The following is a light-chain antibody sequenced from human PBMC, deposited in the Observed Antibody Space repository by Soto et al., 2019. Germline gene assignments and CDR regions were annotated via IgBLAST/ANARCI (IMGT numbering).Light chain of an antibody. CDR3: SSYTISSTLYV. Sequence: QSFRTQHASASGSAGQSITISCAGTSSDVGTYNYVFWYQQYPGKAPTLMIYEVSNRPSGVSNRFSGSKSGNTASLTISGLQAEDEADYYCSSYTISSTLYVFGPGTKVTVL. CDR1: SSDVGTYNY. J-gene: IGLJ1*01. CDR2: EVS. V-gene: IGLV2-14*01.